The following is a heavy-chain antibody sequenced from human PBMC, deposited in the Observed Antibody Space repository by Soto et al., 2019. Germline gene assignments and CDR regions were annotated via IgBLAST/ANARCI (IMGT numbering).Heavy chain of an antibody. J-gene: IGHJ6*02. Sequence: PRWSLRLSCSASVFTFSSYAMSWFRQAPGKGLEWVSGISGSGGSTYYADSVKGRFTISRDNSKNTLYLQMNSLRAEDTAVYYCAKGVRDFWIYYYGMDVWGQGTTVTVSS. CDR3: AKGVRDFWIYYYGMDV. CDR2: ISGSGGST. CDR1: VFTFSSYA. V-gene: IGHV3-23*01. D-gene: IGHD3-3*01.